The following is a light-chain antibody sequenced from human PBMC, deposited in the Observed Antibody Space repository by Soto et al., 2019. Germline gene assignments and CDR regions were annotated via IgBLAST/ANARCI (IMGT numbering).Light chain of an antibody. CDR3: SSYTSDWGV. CDR2: EVR. CDR1: SSDVGGYNY. V-gene: IGLV2-14*01. Sequence: QSALTQPPSASGSPGQSVTISCTGTSSDVGGYNYVSWYQHHPGKAPKLIIYEVRTRPSGVSDRFSGSKSGNTASLTISGLQAEDEADYYCSSYTSDWGVFGTGTKLTVL. J-gene: IGLJ1*01.